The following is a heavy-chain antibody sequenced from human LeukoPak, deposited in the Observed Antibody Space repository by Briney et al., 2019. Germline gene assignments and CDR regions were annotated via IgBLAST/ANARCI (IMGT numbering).Heavy chain of an antibody. CDR3: ARDRRITMIRALDY. CDR1: GFTVSSNY. V-gene: IGHV3-53*01. J-gene: IGHJ4*02. D-gene: IGHD3-22*01. Sequence: PGGSLRLSCAASGFTVSSNYMSWVRQAPGKGLEWVSVIYSGGSTYYADSVKGRFTISRDNAKNSLYLQMNSLRAEDTAVYYCARDRRITMIRALDYWGQGTLVTVSS. CDR2: IYSGGST.